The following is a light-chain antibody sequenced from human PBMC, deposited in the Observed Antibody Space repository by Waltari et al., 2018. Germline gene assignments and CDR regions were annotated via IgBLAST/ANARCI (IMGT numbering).Light chain of an antibody. CDR2: GKN. CDR3: NSRDSSGSVV. J-gene: IGLJ2*01. Sequence: SSELTQDPAVSVALGQTVRLTCTGDSLRSNYATWYQQKPGQAPVLVIYGKNNRPSGIPDRFSGSSSGNTASLTITGAQAEDEADYYCNSRDSSGSVVFGGGTKLTVL. V-gene: IGLV3-19*01. CDR1: SLRSNY.